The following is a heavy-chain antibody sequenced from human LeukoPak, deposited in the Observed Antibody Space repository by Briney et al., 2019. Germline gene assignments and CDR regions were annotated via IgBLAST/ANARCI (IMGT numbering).Heavy chain of an antibody. J-gene: IGHJ3*02. D-gene: IGHD3-9*01. CDR3: ARGGKVRYFDWSHAFDI. V-gene: IGHV3-48*03. Sequence: GGSLRLSCAASGFTFSSYEMNWVRQAPGKGLEWVSYISSSGSTIYYADSVKGRITISRDNAKNSLYLQMNSLRAEDTAVYYCARGGKVRYFDWSHAFDIWGQGTMVTVSS. CDR1: GFTFSSYE. CDR2: ISSSGSTI.